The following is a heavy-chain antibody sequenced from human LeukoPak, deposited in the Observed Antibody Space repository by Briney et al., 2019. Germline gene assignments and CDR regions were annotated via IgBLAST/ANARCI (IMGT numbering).Heavy chain of an antibody. Sequence: GGSLRLSCAASGFTFSSYSMNWVRQAPGKGLEWVSSISSSSSYIYYADSVKGRLTISRDNAKNSLYLQMNSLRAEDTAVYYCAREISVAGLPIWGQGTMVTVSS. J-gene: IGHJ3*02. D-gene: IGHD6-19*01. V-gene: IGHV3-21*01. CDR1: GFTFSSYS. CDR2: ISSSSSYI. CDR3: AREISVAGLPI.